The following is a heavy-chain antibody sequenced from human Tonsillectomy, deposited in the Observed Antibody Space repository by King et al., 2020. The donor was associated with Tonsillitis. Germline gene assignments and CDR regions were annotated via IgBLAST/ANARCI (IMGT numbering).Heavy chain of an antibody. Sequence: VQLQQWGAGLLKPSETLSLTCAVFGGSFSGYYWSWIRQPPGTGLEWIGEINHSVSTNYNPSLKSRVTISVDTSKNQFSLKLSSVTAADTAVYYCTRGSYDYSNYVRHYYYMDVWGKGTTVTVSS. CDR2: INHSVST. D-gene: IGHD4-11*01. J-gene: IGHJ6*03. CDR1: GGSFSGYY. V-gene: IGHV4-34*01. CDR3: TRGSYDYSNYVRHYYYMDV.